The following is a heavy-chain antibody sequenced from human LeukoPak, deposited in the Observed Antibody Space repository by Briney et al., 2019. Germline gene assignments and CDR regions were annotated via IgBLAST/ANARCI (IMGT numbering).Heavy chain of an antibody. V-gene: IGHV3-30*03. J-gene: IGHJ4*02. D-gene: IGHD3-16*01. CDR2: ISYDGSNK. CDR1: GFTFSSYG. Sequence: PGGSLRLSCAASGFTFSSYGMHWVRQAPGKGLEWVAVISYDGSNKYYADSVKGRFTISRDNSKNTLYLQMNSLRAEDTAVYYCARDRVVRLRLGEFQYWGQGTLVTVSS. CDR3: ARDRVVRLRLGEFQY.